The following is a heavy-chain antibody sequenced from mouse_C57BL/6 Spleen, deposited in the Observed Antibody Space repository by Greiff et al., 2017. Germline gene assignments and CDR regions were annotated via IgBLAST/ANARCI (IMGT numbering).Heavy chain of an antibody. Sequence: EVQLVESEGGLVQPGSSMKLSCTASGFTFSDYYMAWVRQVPEKGLEWVANINYDGSSTYYLDSLKSRFIISRDNAKNILYLQMSSLKSEDTATYYCARDLGLYFDYWGQGTTLTVSS. CDR1: GFTFSDYY. V-gene: IGHV5-16*01. CDR2: INYDGSST. J-gene: IGHJ2*01. D-gene: IGHD4-1*01. CDR3: ARDLGLYFDY.